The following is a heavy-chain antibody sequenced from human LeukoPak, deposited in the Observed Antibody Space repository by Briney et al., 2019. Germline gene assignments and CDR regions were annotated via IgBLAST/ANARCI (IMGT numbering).Heavy chain of an antibody. CDR1: GYTFTTYA. V-gene: IGHV7-4-1*04. Sequence: GASVKISCKASGYTFTTYAMNWVRQAPGQGLEWMGWINTNTGNPTYALGFTGRFVFSLDTSVSMAYLQISSLKTEDTAVYYCARVYYYGSGTYASDYWGQGTLVTVSS. CDR3: ARVYYYGSGTYASDY. J-gene: IGHJ4*02. D-gene: IGHD3-10*01. CDR2: INTNTGNP.